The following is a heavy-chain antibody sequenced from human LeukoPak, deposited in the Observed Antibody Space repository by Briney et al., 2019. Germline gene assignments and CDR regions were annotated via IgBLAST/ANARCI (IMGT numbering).Heavy chain of an antibody. V-gene: IGHV3-23*01. J-gene: IGHJ4*02. CDR3: AKGFDFWRGLYYFDH. Sequence: GRSLRLSCAASGITFTDHGLSWVRQAPAKGREWVSSISVSGGVTLYADSVKGRFVISRDNSRSRVYLEMNRLRAEDTAVYYCAKGFDFWRGLYYFDHWGQGTLVTVSS. D-gene: IGHD3-3*01. CDR2: ISVSGGVT. CDR1: GITFTDHG.